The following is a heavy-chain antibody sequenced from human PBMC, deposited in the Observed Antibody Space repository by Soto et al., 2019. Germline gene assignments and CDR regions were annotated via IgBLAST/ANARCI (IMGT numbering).Heavy chain of an antibody. CDR2: IILLFGTT. CDR3: ARRLDDRADEGFDV. Sequence: QVDLVQSGAEVRKPGSSVKVSCKTSGGPLRTITINWVGQAPGQGLEGLGRIILLFGTTRYAQNFQDRVTITAEESTSTTYMELSSLRAEDTALYYCARRLDDRADEGFDVWGEGTAVTVSA. D-gene: IGHD3-16*01. J-gene: IGHJ3*01. CDR1: GGPLRTIT. V-gene: IGHV1-69*18.